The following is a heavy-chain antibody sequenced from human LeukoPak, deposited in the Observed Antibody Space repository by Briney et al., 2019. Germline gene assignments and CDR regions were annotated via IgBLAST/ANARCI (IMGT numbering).Heavy chain of an antibody. CDR3: ARVGYSYGYGY. D-gene: IGHD5-18*01. J-gene: IGHJ4*02. CDR1: GFTFSSYW. CDR2: IDSDGRST. V-gene: IGHV3-74*01. Sequence: GGSLRLSCAASGFTFSSYWMHWVRQAPGKGLVWVSRIDSDGRSTSYADSVKGRFTISRDNTKNTLYLQMNSLRAEDTAVYFCARVGYSYGYGYWGQGTLVTVSS.